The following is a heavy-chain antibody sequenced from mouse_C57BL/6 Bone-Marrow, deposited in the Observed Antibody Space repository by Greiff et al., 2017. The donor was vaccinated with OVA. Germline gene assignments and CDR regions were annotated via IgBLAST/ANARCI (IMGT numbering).Heavy chain of an antibody. D-gene: IGHD1-1*01. V-gene: IGHV1-54*01. CDR1: GYAFTNYL. CDR2: INPGSGGT. Sequence: QVQLQQSGAELVRPGTSVKVSCKASGYAFTNYLIEWVKQRPGQGLEWIGVINPGSGGTNYNEKFKGKATLTADKSSSTAYMQLSSLTSEDSAVYFCANLYSYFDDWGQGTTLTVSP. J-gene: IGHJ2*01. CDR3: ANLYSYFDD.